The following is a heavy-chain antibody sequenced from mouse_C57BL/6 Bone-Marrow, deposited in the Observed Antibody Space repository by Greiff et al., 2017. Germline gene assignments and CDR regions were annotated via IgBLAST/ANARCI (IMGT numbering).Heavy chain of an antibody. J-gene: IGHJ2*01. CDR3: ARHALNWDREYYFDY. D-gene: IGHD4-1*02. CDR2: FYPGSGSI. Sequence: VQVVESGAELVKPGASVKLSCKASGYTFTEYTIHWVKQRSGQGLEWIGWFYPGSGSIKYNEKFKDKATLTADKSSSTVYMELSRLTSEDSAVYFCARHALNWDREYYFDYWGQGTTLTVSS. CDR1: GYTFTEYT. V-gene: IGHV1-62-2*01.